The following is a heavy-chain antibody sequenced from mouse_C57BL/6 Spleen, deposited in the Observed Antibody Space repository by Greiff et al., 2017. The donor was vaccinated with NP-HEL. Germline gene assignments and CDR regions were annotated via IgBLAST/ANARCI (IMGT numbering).Heavy chain of an antibody. D-gene: IGHD2-4*01. J-gene: IGHJ4*01. Sequence: VQLQQSGAELVKPGASVKISCKASGYAFSSYWMNWVKQRPGKGLEWIGQIYPGDGDTNSNGKFKGKATLTADKSSSTAYMQLSSLTSEESAVYFCARDMITTCAMDYWGQGTSVTVSS. V-gene: IGHV1-80*01. CDR3: ARDMITTCAMDY. CDR2: IYPGDGDT. CDR1: GYAFSSYW.